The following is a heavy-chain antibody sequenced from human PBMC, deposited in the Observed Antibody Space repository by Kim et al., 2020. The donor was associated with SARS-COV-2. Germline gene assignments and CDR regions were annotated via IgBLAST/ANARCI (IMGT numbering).Heavy chain of an antibody. CDR1: GFTFSSYG. CDR2: IWYDGSNK. V-gene: IGHV3-33*08. CDR3: ARGGQAAAGITYYYYGMDV. J-gene: IGHJ6*02. D-gene: IGHD6-13*01. Sequence: GGSLRLSCAASGFTFSSYGMHWVRQAPGKGLEWVAVIWYDGSNKYYADSVKGRFTISRDNSKNTLYLQMNSLRAEDTAVYYCARGGQAAAGITYYYYGMDVWGQGTTVTVSS.